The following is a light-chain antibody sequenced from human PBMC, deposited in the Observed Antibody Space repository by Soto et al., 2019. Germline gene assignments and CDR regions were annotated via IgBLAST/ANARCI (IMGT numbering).Light chain of an antibody. J-gene: IGLJ1*01. V-gene: IGLV2-14*01. CDR3: SSYTSSSIYV. CDR1: SSDVGGYNY. Sequence: QSALTQPASVSGSPGQSITISCTGTSSDVGGYNYVSWYQQHPGKAPKLMIYEVSNRPSGVSNRFSGSKSGNTASLTISGLQAEDEAEYYCSSYTSSSIYVFGTGPKLTVL. CDR2: EVS.